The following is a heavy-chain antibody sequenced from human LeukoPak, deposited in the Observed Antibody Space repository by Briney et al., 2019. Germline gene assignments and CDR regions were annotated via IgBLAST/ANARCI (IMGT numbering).Heavy chain of an antibody. CDR3: ARRAPSHDFDD. Sequence: GGSLRLSCAASGFTFDDYGMSWVRQAPGKGLEWVSSISSSSSYIYYADSVKGRFTISRDNAKNSLYLQMNSLRVEDTALYYCARRAPSHDFDDWGQGTLVTVSS. CDR1: GFTFDDYG. V-gene: IGHV3-21*01. CDR2: ISSSSSYI. J-gene: IGHJ4*02.